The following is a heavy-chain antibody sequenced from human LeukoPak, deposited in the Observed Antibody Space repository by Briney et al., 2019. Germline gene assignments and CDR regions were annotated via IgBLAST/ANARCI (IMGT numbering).Heavy chain of an antibody. CDR2: ISWNSGSI. V-gene: IGHV3-9*01. J-gene: IGHJ4*02. CDR3: ARAPLYGSGHPPDY. CDR1: GFTFDDYA. D-gene: IGHD6-19*01. Sequence: PGRSLRLSCAASGFTFDDYAMHWVRQAPGKGLEWVSGISWNSGSIGYADSVKGRFTISRDNAKNSLYLQMNSLRAEDTALYYCARAPLYGSGHPPDYWGQGTLVTVSS.